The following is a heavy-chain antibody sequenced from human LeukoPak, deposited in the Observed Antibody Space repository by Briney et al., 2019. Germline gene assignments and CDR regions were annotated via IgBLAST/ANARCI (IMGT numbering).Heavy chain of an antibody. CDR3: ARGRDTSLNYFDL. CDR1: GGSISSGSYY. J-gene: IGHJ2*01. CDR2: IYTSGST. Sequence: SQTLSLTCTVSGGSISSGSYYWSWIRQPAGKGLEWIGRIYTSGSTNYNPSLKSRVTISVDTSKNQFSLKLSSVTAADTAVYYCARGRDTSLNYFDLWGRGTLVTVSS. V-gene: IGHV4-61*02. D-gene: IGHD3-10*01.